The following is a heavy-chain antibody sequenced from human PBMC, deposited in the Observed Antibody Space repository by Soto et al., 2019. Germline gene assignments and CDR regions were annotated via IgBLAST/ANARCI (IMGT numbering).Heavy chain of an antibody. CDR3: ACDPTYYDTSGYHSLACDY. V-gene: IGHV1-18*04. D-gene: IGHD3-22*01. CDR1: GYTFTSYG. J-gene: IGHJ4*02. Sequence: AAVKVSCKGSGYTFTSYGISLVRQAPGQGREGMGGISAYNGNRNYAQKLQGRVTMTTDTSTSQAYMELRSLRSDATAVYSCACDPTYYDTSGYHSLACDYWGQGTLVTVSS. CDR2: ISAYNGNR.